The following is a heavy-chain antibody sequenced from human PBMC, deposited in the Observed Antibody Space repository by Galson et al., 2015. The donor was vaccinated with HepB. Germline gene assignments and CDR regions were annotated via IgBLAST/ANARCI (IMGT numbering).Heavy chain of an antibody. CDR2: INPNSGGT. CDR3: ARDGDPAYSNIWYSESAIDM. J-gene: IGHJ3*02. Sequence: SVKVSCKASGYTFTDYYMHWVRQAPGQGLEWMGWINPNSGGTNFAQMFQGRVTMTMDTSISTAYMELSRLKSDDTAVYYCARDGDPAYSNIWYSESAIDMWGQGTMVTVSS. CDR1: GYTFTDYY. V-gene: IGHV1-2*02. D-gene: IGHD6-13*01.